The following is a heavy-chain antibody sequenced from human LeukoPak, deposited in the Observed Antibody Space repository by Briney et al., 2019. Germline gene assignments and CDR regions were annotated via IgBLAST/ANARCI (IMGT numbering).Heavy chain of an antibody. CDR2: IKQDGSEK. V-gene: IGHV3-7*03. CDR1: GFTFSSYW. J-gene: IGHJ4*02. D-gene: IGHD3-22*01. CDR3: AKTRDYYDNSGLNYYLDY. Sequence: GGSLRLSCAASGFTFSSYWMSWVRQAPGKGLEWVANIKQDGSEKYYVDSVKGRFTISRDNAKNSLYLQMNSLRAEDTAVYYCAKTRDYYDNSGLNYYLDYWGQGSLVTVSS.